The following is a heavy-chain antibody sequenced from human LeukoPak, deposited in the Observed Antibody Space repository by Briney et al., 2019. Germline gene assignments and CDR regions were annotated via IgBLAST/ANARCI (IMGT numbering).Heavy chain of an antibody. CDR2: INPKNGGT. J-gene: IGHJ4*02. Sequence: ASVKVSCKASGYTFTGYYMHWVRQAPGQGLEWMGWINPKNGGTNYAQKFQGRVTITRDTSASTAYMELSSLRSEDTAVYYCARDLYGSGNYFDYWGQGTLVTVSS. CDR3: ARDLYGSGNYFDY. D-gene: IGHD3-10*01. CDR1: GYTFTGYY. V-gene: IGHV1-2*02.